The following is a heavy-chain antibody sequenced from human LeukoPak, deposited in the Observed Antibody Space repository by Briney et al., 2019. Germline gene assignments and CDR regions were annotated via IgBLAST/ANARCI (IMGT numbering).Heavy chain of an antibody. CDR2: IYHSGST. J-gene: IGHJ4*02. CDR3: ARGGYYDSSGYSDY. CDR1: GYSISSGYY. Sequence: PSETLSLTCTVSGYSISSGYYWGWIRQPPGKGLEWIGTIYHSGSTYYNSSLNSRVNILVDTSKNQFSLKLSSVTAADTAVYYCARGGYYDSSGYSDYWGQGTLVTVSS. V-gene: IGHV4-38-2*02. D-gene: IGHD3-22*01.